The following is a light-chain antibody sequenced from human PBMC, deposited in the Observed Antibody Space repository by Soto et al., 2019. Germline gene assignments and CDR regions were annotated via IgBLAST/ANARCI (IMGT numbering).Light chain of an antibody. V-gene: IGKV3-20*01. CDR1: ETIGRAY. J-gene: IGKJ2*01. CDR3: HQYATSPFT. CDR2: ATS. Sequence: IVLTQSPGTLSLSPGERATVSCRASETIGRAYFAWYQHRPGRTPRLVLSATSNRAAGIPDRFGGIGSGADFTLTISGVEPEDFAVYYCHQYATSPFTFGKGTKLEI.